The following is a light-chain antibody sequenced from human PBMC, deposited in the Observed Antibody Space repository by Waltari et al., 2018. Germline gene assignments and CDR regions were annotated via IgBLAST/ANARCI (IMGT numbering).Light chain of an antibody. CDR1: QSVSNW. CDR2: KAS. CDR3: QQYNDDPRT. V-gene: IGKV1-5*03. Sequence: DIQMTQSPSTLSASVGDRVTITCRASQSVSNWLAWYQQKPGKAPNLLIYKASSLESGVPSRCSGSGSGTEFNLTISSLQPDDFATYYCQQYNDDPRTFGQGTEVEFK. J-gene: IGKJ1*01.